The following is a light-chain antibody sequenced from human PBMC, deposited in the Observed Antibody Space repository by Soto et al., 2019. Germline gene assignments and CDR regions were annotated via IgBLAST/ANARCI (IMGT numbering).Light chain of an antibody. CDR1: QSVNSNY. Sequence: EIVLTQSPGTLSLSPGEGATLSCRASQSVNSNYLAWYQQKPGQAPRLLIHGASSRATGIPDRFSGSGSGTDFTLIISRVEPEDFAVYYCQQYGTSRPLTFGGGTKVEIK. CDR2: GAS. CDR3: QQYGTSRPLT. V-gene: IGKV3-20*01. J-gene: IGKJ4*01.